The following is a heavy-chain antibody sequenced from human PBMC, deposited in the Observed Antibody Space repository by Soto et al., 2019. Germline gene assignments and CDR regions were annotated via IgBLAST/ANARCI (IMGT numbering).Heavy chain of an antibody. V-gene: IGHV5-51*01. J-gene: IGHJ4*02. D-gene: IGHD1-1*01. Sequence: GGSLRLSCKGSGYSFTSYWIGWVRQMPGKGLEWMGIIYPGDSDTRYSPSFQGQVTISADKSISTAYLQWSSLKASDTAMYYCARQGPRATGTTIFDYWGQGTLVTVSS. CDR1: GYSFTSYW. CDR2: IYPGDSDT. CDR3: ARQGPRATGTTIFDY.